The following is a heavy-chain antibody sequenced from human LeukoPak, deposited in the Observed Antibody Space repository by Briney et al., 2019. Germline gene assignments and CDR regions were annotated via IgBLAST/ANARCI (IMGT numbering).Heavy chain of an antibody. CDR1: GGSINNYY. CDR3: ARRSYGGNSGRYWYLYL. V-gene: IGHV4-59*01. CDR2: IYYSGST. Sequence: PSETLSLTCTVSGGSINNYYWNWIRQSPGKGVGWIGYIYYSGSTNYKPSLKSPVTISVDTSKNQSSLKLSSVTAADTAVYFCARRSYGGNSGRYWYLYLWGRGTLVTVSS. J-gene: IGHJ2*01. D-gene: IGHD4-23*01.